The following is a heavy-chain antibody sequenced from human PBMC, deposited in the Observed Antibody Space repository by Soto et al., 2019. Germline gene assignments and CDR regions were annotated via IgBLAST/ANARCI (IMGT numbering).Heavy chain of an antibody. CDR3: ARGGDCGGDCSPFFDY. D-gene: IGHD2-21*02. CDR2: INPNSGGT. CDR1: GYTFTGYY. J-gene: IGHJ4*02. Sequence: ASVKVSCKASGYTFTGYYMHWVRQAPGQGLEWMGWINPNSGGTNYAQKFQGWVTMTRDTSISTAYMELSRLRSDDTAVYYCARGGDCGGDCSPFFDYWGQVTLVTVSS. V-gene: IGHV1-2*04.